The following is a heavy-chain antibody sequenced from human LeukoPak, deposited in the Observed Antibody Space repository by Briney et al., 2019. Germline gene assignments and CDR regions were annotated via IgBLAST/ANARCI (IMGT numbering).Heavy chain of an antibody. Sequence: GGSLRLSCAASGFTFSNAWMSWVRQAPGKGLEWVGRIKSKTDGGTTDYAATGKGRITISRDHSKDTLYLQMDSLKSEDTAVYFWTTDIASAGTDFWGRGTGVSVPS. J-gene: IGHJ4*02. CDR1: GFTFSNAW. V-gene: IGHV3-15*01. CDR2: IKSKTDGGTT. D-gene: IGHD6-13*01. CDR3: TTDIASAGTDF.